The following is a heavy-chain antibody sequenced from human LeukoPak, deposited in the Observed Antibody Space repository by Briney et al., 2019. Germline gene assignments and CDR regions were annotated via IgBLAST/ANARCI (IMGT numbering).Heavy chain of an antibody. V-gene: IGHV1-2*02. J-gene: IGHJ3*02. D-gene: IGHD4-11*01. CDR3: ATTEGTGAFDI. CDR1: GYTFTGYY. Sequence: ASVKVSCKASGYTFTGYYMHWVRQAPGQGLEWMGWINPNSGGTNYAEEFQGRVTMTRDTSISTAYMELSRLRSDDTAVYYCATTEGTGAFDIWGQGTMVSVSS. CDR2: INPNSGGT.